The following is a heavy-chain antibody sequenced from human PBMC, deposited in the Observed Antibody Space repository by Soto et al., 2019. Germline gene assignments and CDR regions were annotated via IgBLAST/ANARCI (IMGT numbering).Heavy chain of an antibody. CDR1: GYTFTGYY. Sequence: ASVQVSCKASGYTFTGYYMHWVRQAPGQGLEWMGWINPNSGGTNYAQKFQGWVTMTRDTSISTAYMELSRLRSDDTAVYYCARGGIDYGDYANYYYYMDVWGKGTTVTVSS. CDR2: INPNSGGT. CDR3: ARGGIDYGDYANYYYYMDV. D-gene: IGHD4-17*01. V-gene: IGHV1-2*04. J-gene: IGHJ6*03.